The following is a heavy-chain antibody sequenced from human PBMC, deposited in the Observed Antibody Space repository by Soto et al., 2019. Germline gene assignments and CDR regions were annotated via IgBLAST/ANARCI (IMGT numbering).Heavy chain of an antibody. CDR2: IYSGGST. CDR3: ANQRGYVSGWFDP. D-gene: IGHD5-12*01. CDR1: GFTVSSNY. Sequence: EVQLVESGGGLIQPGGSLRLSCAASGFTVSSNYMSWVRQAPGKGLEWVSVIYSGGSTYCADSVKGRFTISRDNSKNTLYLQMNSLRAEDTAVYYCANQRGYVSGWFDPWGQGTLVTVSS. J-gene: IGHJ5*02. V-gene: IGHV3-53*01.